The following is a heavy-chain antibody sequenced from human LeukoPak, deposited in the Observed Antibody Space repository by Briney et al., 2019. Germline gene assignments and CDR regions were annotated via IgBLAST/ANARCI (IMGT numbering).Heavy chain of an antibody. Sequence: PGGSLRLSCAASGFTFSSYSMNWVRQAPGKGLEWVSSISSSSSYIYYADSVKGRFTISRDNAKNSLFLQMNSLRAEDTAVYYCARLIVGGPAPTPPWDSWGQGTLVTVSS. CDR3: ARLIVGGPAPTPPWDS. J-gene: IGHJ4*02. CDR2: ISSSSSYI. V-gene: IGHV3-21*01. D-gene: IGHD2-2*01. CDR1: GFTFSSYS.